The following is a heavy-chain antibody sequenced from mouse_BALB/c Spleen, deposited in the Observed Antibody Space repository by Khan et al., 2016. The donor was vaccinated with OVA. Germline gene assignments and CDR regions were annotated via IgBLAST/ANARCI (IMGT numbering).Heavy chain of an antibody. CDR2: IWGDGST. CDR1: GLSLTNYG. J-gene: IGHJ3*01. CDR3: AIIYYGYDWFTY. D-gene: IGHD2-2*01. V-gene: IGHV2-3*01. Sequence: QVQLKESGPGLVAPSQSLSITCTVSGLSLTNYGISWIRQPPGKGLEWLGVIWGDGSTNYHSALISRLSINKDNSKSQAVLKLNSLQTDDTATYYCAIIYYGYDWFTYWGQGTLVTVSA.